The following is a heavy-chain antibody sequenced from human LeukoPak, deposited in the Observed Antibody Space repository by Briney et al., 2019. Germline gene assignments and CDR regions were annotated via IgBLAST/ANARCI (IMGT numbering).Heavy chain of an antibody. Sequence: GGSLRLSCAASGFTFSSYGMHWVRQAPGKGLEWVAVIWYDGSNKYYADSVKGRFTISRDNSKNTLYLQMNSLRAEDTAVYYCARGKPYFDWLSPLWLDPWGQGTLVTVSS. CDR1: GFTFSSYG. CDR3: ARGKPYFDWLSPLWLDP. J-gene: IGHJ5*02. CDR2: IWYDGSNK. V-gene: IGHV3-33*01. D-gene: IGHD3-9*01.